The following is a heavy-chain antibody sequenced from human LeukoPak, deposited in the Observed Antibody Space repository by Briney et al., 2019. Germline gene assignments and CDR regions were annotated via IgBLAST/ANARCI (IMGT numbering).Heavy chain of an antibody. J-gene: IGHJ4*02. CDR3: ARGEGDYVWGSYRFGSSQFDY. D-gene: IGHD3-16*02. CDR1: GGSISSYY. Sequence: SETLSLTCTVSGGSISSYYGSWLRQPPGKGREWIGYIYYSGSTNYNPSLKSRVTISVDTSKNQFSLKLSSVTAADTAVYYCARGEGDYVWGSYRFGSSQFDYWGQGTLVTVSS. V-gene: IGHV4-59*01. CDR2: IYYSGST.